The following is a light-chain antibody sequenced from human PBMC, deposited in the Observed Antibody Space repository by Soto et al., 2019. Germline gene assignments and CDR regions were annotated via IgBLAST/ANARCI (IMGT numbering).Light chain of an antibody. J-gene: IGLJ1*01. CDR3: QSYDSSLRRV. Sequence: QSALAQPPSVSGAPGQRVTISCNGSSSNIGAGYDVHWYQQLPGTAPKLLIYGNSNRPSGVPDRFSGSKSGTSASLAITGLQAEDEADYYCQSYDSSLRRVFGTGTKVTVL. CDR2: GNS. CDR1: SSNIGAGYD. V-gene: IGLV1-40*01.